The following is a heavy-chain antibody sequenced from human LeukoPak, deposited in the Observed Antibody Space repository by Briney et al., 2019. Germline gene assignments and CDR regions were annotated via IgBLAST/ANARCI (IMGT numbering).Heavy chain of an antibody. Sequence: ASVKVSCKASGYTFTGYYMHWVRQAPGQGLEWMGWINPNSGGTNYAQKFQGRVTMTRDTSISTAYMELSRLRSDDTAVYYCARGYYDFWSGYYTGGSDYWGQGTLVTVSS. CDR1: GYTFTGYY. J-gene: IGHJ4*02. CDR3: ARGYYDFWSGYYTGGSDY. D-gene: IGHD3-3*01. V-gene: IGHV1-2*02. CDR2: INPNSGGT.